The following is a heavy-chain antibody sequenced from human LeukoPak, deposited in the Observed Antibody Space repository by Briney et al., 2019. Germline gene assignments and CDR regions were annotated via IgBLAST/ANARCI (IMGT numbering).Heavy chain of an antibody. D-gene: IGHD3-22*01. CDR3: ARGMGYYDSLDY. V-gene: IGHV3-33*01. J-gene: IGHJ4*02. CDR1: GFTFSSYG. CDR2: LWSDGSKK. Sequence: GGSLRLSCAASGFTFSSYGLHWVRQAPGKGLEWVTFLWSDGSKKSYADSVKGRFTISRDNSKNTLYLQMNSLRAEDTAVYYCARGMGYYDSLDYWGQGTLVTVSS.